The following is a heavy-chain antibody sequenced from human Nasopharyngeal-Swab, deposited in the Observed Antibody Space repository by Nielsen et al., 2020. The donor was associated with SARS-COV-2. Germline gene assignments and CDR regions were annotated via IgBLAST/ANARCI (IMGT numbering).Heavy chain of an antibody. Sequence: GGSLRLSCAASGFTFSSYAMSWVRQALGKGLEWVSVIHSDPSNTYYVDSVKGRFTISRDNSKKTLFLQMDSLRVEDTAVYYCAKVRSWRLDAFDSWGQGTLVTVSS. CDR3: AKVRSWRLDAFDS. J-gene: IGHJ4*02. D-gene: IGHD6-13*01. V-gene: IGHV3-23*03. CDR1: GFTFSSYA. CDR2: IHSDPSNT.